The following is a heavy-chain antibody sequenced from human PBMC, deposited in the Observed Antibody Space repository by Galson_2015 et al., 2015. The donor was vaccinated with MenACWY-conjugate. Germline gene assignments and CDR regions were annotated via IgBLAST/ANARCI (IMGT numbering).Heavy chain of an antibody. CDR1: GYTLTELS. CDR3: ATGGPGHYYYYGMDV. D-gene: IGHD3-16*01. Sequence: SVKVSCRVSGYTLTELSMHWVRQAPGKGLAWMGGFDPEDGETIYAQKFQGRVTMTEDTSTDTAYMELSSLRSEDTAVYYCATGGPGHYYYYGMDVWGQGTTVTVSS. J-gene: IGHJ6*02. CDR2: FDPEDGET. V-gene: IGHV1-24*01.